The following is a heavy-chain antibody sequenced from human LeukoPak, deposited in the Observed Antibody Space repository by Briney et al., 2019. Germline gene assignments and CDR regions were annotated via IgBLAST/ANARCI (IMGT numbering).Heavy chain of an antibody. J-gene: IGHJ3*02. CDR3: AKERGRTARTIRDAFDI. V-gene: IGHV3-23*01. Sequence: EGSLRLSCAASGFTFSSYAMSWVRQAPGKGLEWVSAITGSGGSTYYADSVKGRFTISRDNSKNTLYLQMNSLRAEDTAVYYCAKERGRTARTIRDAFDIWGQGTMVTVSS. D-gene: IGHD6-6*01. CDR1: GFTFSSYA. CDR2: ITGSGGST.